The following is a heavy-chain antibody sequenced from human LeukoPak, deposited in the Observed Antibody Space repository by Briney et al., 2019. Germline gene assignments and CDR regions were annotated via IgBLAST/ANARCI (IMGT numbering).Heavy chain of an antibody. D-gene: IGHD6-19*01. V-gene: IGHV3-48*04. J-gene: IGHJ4*02. CDR2: ISSSGPTI. CDR3: VKDNSGWNFDYFHY. Sequence: GGSLRLSCAASGFTFSSFSMNWVRQAPGKGLEWISYISSSGPTIYYADSVKGRFTISRDNAKNSLYLQMNSLRVEDTAFYYCVKDNSGWNFDYFHYWGQGSLVTVSS. CDR1: GFTFSSFS.